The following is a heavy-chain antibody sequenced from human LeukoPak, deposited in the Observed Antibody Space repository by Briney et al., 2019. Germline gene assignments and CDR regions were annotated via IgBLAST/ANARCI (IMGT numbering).Heavy chain of an antibody. D-gene: IGHD6-19*01. CDR2: INQDGGEK. CDR3: AKRLAMTGTYHFDY. V-gene: IGHV3-7*03. J-gene: IGHJ4*02. CDR1: GFTFTNYW. Sequence: PGGSLRLSCAASGFTFTNYWMSWVRQAPGKGLEWVANINQDGGEKYYVDSVKGRFTISRDNPKNTLYLQMNSLRAEDTAVYYCAKRLAMTGTYHFDYWGQGTLVTVSS.